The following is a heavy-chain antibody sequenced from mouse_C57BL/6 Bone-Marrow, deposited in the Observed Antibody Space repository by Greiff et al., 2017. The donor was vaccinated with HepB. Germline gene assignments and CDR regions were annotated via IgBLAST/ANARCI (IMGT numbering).Heavy chain of an antibody. V-gene: IGHV5-15*01. Sequence: EVKLMESGGGLVQPGGSLKLSCAASGFTFSDYGMAWVRQAPRKGPEWVAFISNLAYSIYYADTVTGRFTISRENAKNTLYLVMSSLRSEDTAMYYCARKGDYYGSSYWYFDVGGTGTTVTVSS. D-gene: IGHD1-1*01. CDR1: GFTFSDYG. CDR2: ISNLAYSI. J-gene: IGHJ1*03. CDR3: ARKGDYYGSSYWYFDV.